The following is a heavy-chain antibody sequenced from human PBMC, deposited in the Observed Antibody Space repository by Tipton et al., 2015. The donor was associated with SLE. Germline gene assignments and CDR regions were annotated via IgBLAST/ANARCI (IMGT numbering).Heavy chain of an antibody. V-gene: IGHV4-39*01. Sequence: TLSLTCTVSGASISSTPYDWDWIRQPPGKELQWIGSKYYSGPTYNNPSLRSRVTMSVDISKNQFSLMLNSATAADTAMYYCARVGGTLASTFDYWGQGARATVSS. CDR1: GASISSTPYD. CDR2: KYYSGPT. D-gene: IGHD1/OR15-1a*01. J-gene: IGHJ4*02. CDR3: ARVGGTLASTFDY.